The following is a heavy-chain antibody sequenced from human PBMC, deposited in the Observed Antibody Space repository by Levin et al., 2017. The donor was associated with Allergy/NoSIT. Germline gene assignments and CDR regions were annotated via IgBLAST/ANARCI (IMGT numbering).Heavy chain of an antibody. Sequence: PGGSLRLSCAASGFTFSSYAMHWVRQAPGKGLEWVAVISYDGSNKYYADSVKGRFTISRDNSKNSLYLQMNSLRAEDTAVYYCARDPHYDSSGYYYVDAFDIWGQGTMVTVSS. J-gene: IGHJ3*02. D-gene: IGHD3-22*01. CDR3: ARDPHYDSSGYYYVDAFDI. V-gene: IGHV3-30*04. CDR1: GFTFSSYA. CDR2: ISYDGSNK.